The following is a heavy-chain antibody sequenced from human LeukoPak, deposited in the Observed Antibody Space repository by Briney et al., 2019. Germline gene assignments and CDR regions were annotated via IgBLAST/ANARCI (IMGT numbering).Heavy chain of an antibody. CDR3: ARGSFDSSGYYVFDY. CDR1: GDSITRNY. J-gene: IGHJ4*02. V-gene: IGHV4-4*07. CDR2: IYNSGNT. D-gene: IGHD3-22*01. Sequence: SETLSLTCTVSGDSITRNYWSWIRQPAGKGLEWIGRIYNSGNTNYSPSLESRVTMSTDTSKSQFSLKLSSVTAADTAVYYCARGSFDSSGYYVFDYWGQGTLVTVSS.